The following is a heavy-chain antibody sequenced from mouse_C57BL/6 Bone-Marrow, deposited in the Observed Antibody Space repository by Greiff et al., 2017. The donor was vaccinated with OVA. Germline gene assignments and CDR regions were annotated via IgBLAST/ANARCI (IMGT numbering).Heavy chain of an antibody. CDR1: GYTFTDYY. J-gene: IGHJ2*01. CDR3: AAEFYDYDAEGYYFDY. CDR2: IYPGSGNT. D-gene: IGHD2-4*01. Sequence: VQLQQSGAELVRPGASVKLSCKASGYTFTDYYINWVKQRPGQGLEWIARIYPGSGNTYYNEKFKGKATLTAEKSSSTAYMQLSSLTSEDSAVYFCAAEFYDYDAEGYYFDYWGQGTTLTVSS. V-gene: IGHV1-76*01.